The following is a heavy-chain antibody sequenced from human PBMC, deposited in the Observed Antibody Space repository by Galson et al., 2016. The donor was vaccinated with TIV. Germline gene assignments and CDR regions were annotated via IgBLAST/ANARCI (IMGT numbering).Heavy chain of an antibody. D-gene: IGHD2-21*02. V-gene: IGHV3-30*01. CDR3: AKTMIENVCYSGMDV. CDR2: ISYDGNSK. Sequence: SLRLSCAASGFIFSGHAMHWVRQAPGKGLEWVAVISYDGNSKFYADSVKGRFSISRDNSKNTLSLQMNSLRPEDSAVYFCAKTMIENVCYSGMDVWGQGTTVTVSS. CDR1: GFIFSGHA. J-gene: IGHJ6*02.